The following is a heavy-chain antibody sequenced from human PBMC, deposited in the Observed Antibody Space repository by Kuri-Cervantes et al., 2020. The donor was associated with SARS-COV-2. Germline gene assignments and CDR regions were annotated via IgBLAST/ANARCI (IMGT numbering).Heavy chain of an antibody. Sequence: ASVKVSCKASGYTFTGYYMHWVRQAPGQGLEWMGWINPNSGGTNYAQKFQGRVTITADKSTSTAYMELGSLRSEDTAVYYCASRRSRSGYYFAQPFDPWGQGTLVTVSS. D-gene: IGHD3-22*01. CDR2: INPNSGGT. V-gene: IGHV1-2*02. CDR1: GYTFTGYY. CDR3: ASRRSRSGYYFAQPFDP. J-gene: IGHJ5*02.